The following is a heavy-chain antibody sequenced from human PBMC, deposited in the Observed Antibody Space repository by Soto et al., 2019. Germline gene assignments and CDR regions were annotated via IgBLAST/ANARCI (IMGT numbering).Heavy chain of an antibody. CDR2: ISSSSSYI. CDR1: GFTFSSYS. V-gene: IGHV3-21*01. D-gene: IGHD3-16*02. CDR3: ARDKTLITFGGVIVSNYYGMDV. Sequence: EVQLVESGGGLGKPGGSLRLSCAASGFTFSSYSMNWVRQAPGKGLEWVSSISSSSSYIYYADSVKGRFTISRDNDKNSLYLQMNSLRAEDTAVYYCARDKTLITFGGVIVSNYYGMDVWGQGTTVTVSS. J-gene: IGHJ6*02.